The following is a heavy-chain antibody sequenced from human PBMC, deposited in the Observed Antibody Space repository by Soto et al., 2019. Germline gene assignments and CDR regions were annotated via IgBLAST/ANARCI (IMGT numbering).Heavy chain of an antibody. Sequence: SVTLSVTCSVSGGSSRSSSYYWGWIRQPPGKGLEWIGSIHYSGSTYYNPSPKRRVTISVATSKNQFSLKLSSVTAADTAVYYCATPLYEPSTNYGDYGYWGQGTLVTVSS. CDR1: GGSSRSSSYY. CDR3: ATPLYEPSTNYGDYGY. J-gene: IGHJ4*02. CDR2: IHYSGST. D-gene: IGHD4-17*01. V-gene: IGHV4-39*01.